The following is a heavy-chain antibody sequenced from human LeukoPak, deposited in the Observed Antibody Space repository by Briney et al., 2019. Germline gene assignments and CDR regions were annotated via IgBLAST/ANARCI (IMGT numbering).Heavy chain of an antibody. Sequence: ASETLSLTCTVSGGSISSSSYYWGWIRQPPGKGLEWIGSIYYSGSTYYNPSLKSRVTISVDTSKNQFSLKLSSVTAADTAVYYCASGYYYYYMDVWATGPRSPSP. J-gene: IGHJ6*03. CDR1: GGSISSSSYY. CDR3: ASGYYYYYMDV. V-gene: IGHV4-39*01. CDR2: IYYSGST.